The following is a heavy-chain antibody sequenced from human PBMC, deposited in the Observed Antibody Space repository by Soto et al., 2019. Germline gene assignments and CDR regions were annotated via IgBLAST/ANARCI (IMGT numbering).Heavy chain of an antibody. CDR1: GFTFSSCA. V-gene: IGHV3-30-3*01. J-gene: IGHJ4*02. CDR3: ARDKRDLRFLEWSYYFDY. D-gene: IGHD3-3*01. Sequence: QVQLVESGGGVVQPGRSLRLSCAASGFTFSSCAMHWVRQAPGKGLEWVALISYDGSNKYYADSVKGRFTISRDNSKNTLYRQMTSLRAEDPAVYYCARDKRDLRFLEWSYYFDYWGQGTLVPVSS. CDR2: ISYDGSNK.